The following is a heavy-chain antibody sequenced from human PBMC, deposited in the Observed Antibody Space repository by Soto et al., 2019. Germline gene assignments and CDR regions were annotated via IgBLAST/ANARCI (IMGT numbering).Heavy chain of an antibody. CDR2: IIPIFGTA. V-gene: IGHV1-69*13. CDR1: GGTFSSYA. D-gene: IGHD3-22*01. CDR3: ARVYDSSGSDPLSFLYAFDI. J-gene: IGHJ3*02. Sequence: ASVKVSCKASGGTFSSYAISWVRQAPGQGLEWMGGIIPIFGTANYAQKFQGRVTIAADESTSTAYMELSSLRSEDTAVYYCARVYDSSGSDPLSFLYAFDIWGQGTMVTVSS.